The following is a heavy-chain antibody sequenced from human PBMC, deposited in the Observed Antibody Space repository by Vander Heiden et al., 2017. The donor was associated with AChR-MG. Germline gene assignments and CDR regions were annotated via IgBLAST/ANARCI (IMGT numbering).Heavy chain of an antibody. V-gene: IGHV3-23*01. D-gene: IGHD6-19*01. Sequence: EVQLLESGGGLVQPGGSLRLSCAAPGFTFRSYAMSWVRQAPGKGLEWVSAISGSGGSTYYADSVKGRFTISRDNSKNTLYLQMNSLRAEDTAVYYCAKDPGKQWLVDYFDYWGQGTLVTVSS. J-gene: IGHJ4*02. CDR1: GFTFRSYA. CDR3: AKDPGKQWLVDYFDY. CDR2: ISGSGGST.